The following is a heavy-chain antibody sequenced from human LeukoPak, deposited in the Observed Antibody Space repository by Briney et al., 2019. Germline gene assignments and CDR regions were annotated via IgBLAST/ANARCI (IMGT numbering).Heavy chain of an antibody. CDR2: INTNTGNP. V-gene: IGHV7-4-1*02. J-gene: IGHJ4*02. CDR3: ASQKSYSSGWILLDY. D-gene: IGHD6-19*01. Sequence: ASVTVSCKASGYTFTSYAMNWVRQAPGQGLEWMGWINTNTGNPTYAQGFTGRFVFSLDTSVSTAYLQISSLKAEDTAVYHCASQKSYSSGWILLDYWGQGTLVTVSS. CDR1: GYTFTSYA.